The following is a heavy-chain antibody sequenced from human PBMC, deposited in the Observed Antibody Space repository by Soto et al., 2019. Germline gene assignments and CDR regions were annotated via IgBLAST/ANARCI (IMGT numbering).Heavy chain of an antibody. CDR1: GGTFSSYT. CDR3: ALNYGENIGGSY. D-gene: IGHD1-7*01. V-gene: IGHV1-69*08. J-gene: IGHJ1*01. CDR2: IVPFVGTT. Sequence: QVQLVQSGAEVKKPGSSVKVSCKAFGGTFSSYTISWVRQAPGPGQGREWMGRIVPFVGTTNHALKFQGRVTITAHKFSNPAYMEMRSLRSEDTAMYYCALNYGENIGGSYWGQGTMVTVS.